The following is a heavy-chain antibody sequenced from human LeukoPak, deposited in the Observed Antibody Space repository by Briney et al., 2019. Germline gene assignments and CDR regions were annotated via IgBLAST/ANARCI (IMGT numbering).Heavy chain of an antibody. CDR3: AREEYIDAFDI. Sequence: GASVKVSCKASGGTFSSYAISWVRQAPGQGLEWMGRIIPIFGTANYAQKFQGRVTITTDESTSTAYVELSSLRSEDTAVYYCAREEYIDAFDIWGQGTMVTVSS. V-gene: IGHV1-69*05. CDR2: IIPIFGTA. D-gene: IGHD2/OR15-2a*01. J-gene: IGHJ3*02. CDR1: GGTFSSYA.